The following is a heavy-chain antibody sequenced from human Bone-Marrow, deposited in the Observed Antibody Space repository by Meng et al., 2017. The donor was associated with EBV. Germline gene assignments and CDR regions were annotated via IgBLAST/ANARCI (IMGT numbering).Heavy chain of an antibody. D-gene: IGHD5-12*01. J-gene: IGHJ4*02. Sequence: QVQLVQSGAEVRKPXXSXKVSCRASGHTFTNYAIYWVRQAPGQRLEWMGWINAGNGNTKYSQNFQGRVTFTRDTSARTAYMELTSLRSEDTAVYYCAREPSGYGDDDYWGQGTLVTVSS. V-gene: IGHV1-3*01. CDR2: INAGNGNT. CDR3: AREPSGYGDDDY. CDR1: GHTFTNYA.